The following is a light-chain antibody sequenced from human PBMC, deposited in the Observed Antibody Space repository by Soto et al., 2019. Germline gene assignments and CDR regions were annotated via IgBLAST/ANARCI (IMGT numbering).Light chain of an antibody. CDR3: QHYNNWPRT. J-gene: IGKJ1*01. CDR2: VAS. V-gene: IGKV3-15*01. CDR1: QSVSSN. Sequence: EIVMTQSPATLSVSPGERATLSCRASQSVSSNLAWYQQIPGQAPRPLIDVASTRATGIPATFSGSGSGTEFTLTISSLQSEDFAVYYFQHYNNWPRTFGQGTKVEIK.